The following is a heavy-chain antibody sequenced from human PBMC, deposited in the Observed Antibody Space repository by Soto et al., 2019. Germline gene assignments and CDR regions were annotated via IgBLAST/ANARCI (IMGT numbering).Heavy chain of an antibody. CDR1: GITVSSNY. V-gene: IGHV3-66*01. Sequence: PGGSLRLSCAASGITVSSNYMSWVRQAPGKGLEWVSTIYSGGSTYYADSVKGRFTISRDNSKNTLYLQMKSLRAEDTAVYYCAREENYDSSGYFYWGQGTVVTVSS. CDR2: IYSGGST. J-gene: IGHJ4*02. CDR3: AREENYDSSGYFY. D-gene: IGHD3-22*01.